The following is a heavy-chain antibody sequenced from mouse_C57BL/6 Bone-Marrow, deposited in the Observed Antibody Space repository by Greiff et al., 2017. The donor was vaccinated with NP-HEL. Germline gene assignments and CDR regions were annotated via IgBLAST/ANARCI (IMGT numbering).Heavy chain of an antibody. CDR1: GFNIKDYY. D-gene: IGHD1-1*01. CDR3: TTYYDGRSPPYWYFDV. J-gene: IGHJ1*03. V-gene: IGHV14-1*01. Sequence: VQLQQSGAELVRPGASVKLSCTASGFNIKDYYMHWVKQRPEQGLEWIGRIDPEDGDTSYAPTFKGKSTMTADISSHTAYLLLSRLTSEDTAVYYCTTYYDGRSPPYWYFDVWGTGTTVTVSS. CDR2: IDPEDGDT.